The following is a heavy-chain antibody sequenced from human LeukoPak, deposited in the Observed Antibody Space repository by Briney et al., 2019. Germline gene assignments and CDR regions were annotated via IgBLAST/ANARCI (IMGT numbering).Heavy chain of an antibody. V-gene: IGHV3-30*18. D-gene: IGHD6-13*01. Sequence: PGRSLRLSCAASGFTFSSYGMHWVRQAPGKGLEWVAVISYDGSNKYYADSVKGRFTISRDNSKNTLYLQMNSLRAEDTAVYYCAKDGVAAAGSYYGMDVWGQGTTVTVSS. J-gene: IGHJ6*02. CDR1: GFTFSSYG. CDR2: ISYDGSNK. CDR3: AKDGVAAAGSYYGMDV.